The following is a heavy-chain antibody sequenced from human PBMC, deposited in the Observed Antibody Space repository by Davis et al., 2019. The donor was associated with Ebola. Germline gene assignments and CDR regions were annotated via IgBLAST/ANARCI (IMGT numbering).Heavy chain of an antibody. CDR1: GFIVSTNY. V-gene: IGHV3-53*01. D-gene: IGHD3-16*01. Sequence: PGGSLRLSCAASGFIVSTNYINWVRQAPGKGLEWVSAIYPSGSTYYADSVKGRSTISRDNSKNTIYLHMDTLRAEDTAVYFCASRGALRQRYDCWGQGTLVTVSS. CDR2: IYPSGST. CDR3: ASRGALRQRYDC. J-gene: IGHJ4*02.